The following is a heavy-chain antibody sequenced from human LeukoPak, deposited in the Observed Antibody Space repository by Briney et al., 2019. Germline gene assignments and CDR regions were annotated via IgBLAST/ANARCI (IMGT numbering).Heavy chain of an antibody. J-gene: IGHJ4*02. Sequence: TLSLTCTVSGGSISSGGYYWSWIRQPPGKGLEWIGYIYHSGSTYYNPSLKSRVTISVDRSKNQFSLKLSSVTAADTAVYYCARGIAAASDYWGQGTLVTVSS. D-gene: IGHD6-13*01. CDR3: ARGIAAASDY. CDR2: IYHSGST. CDR1: GGSISSGGYY. V-gene: IGHV4-30-2*01.